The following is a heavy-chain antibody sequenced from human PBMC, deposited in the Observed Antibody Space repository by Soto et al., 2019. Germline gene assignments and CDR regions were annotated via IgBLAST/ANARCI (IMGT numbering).Heavy chain of an antibody. Sequence: EVQLVESGGGLVQPGGSLRLSCAASGFTFSSYSMNWVRQAPGKGLEWVSYISSSSSTIYYADSVKGRFTISRDNAKNSLYLQMNSLRAEDTAVHYCARDGGQWLNWFDPWGQGTLVTVSS. V-gene: IGHV3-48*01. D-gene: IGHD6-19*01. CDR2: ISSSSSTI. J-gene: IGHJ5*02. CDR3: ARDGGQWLNWFDP. CDR1: GFTFSSYS.